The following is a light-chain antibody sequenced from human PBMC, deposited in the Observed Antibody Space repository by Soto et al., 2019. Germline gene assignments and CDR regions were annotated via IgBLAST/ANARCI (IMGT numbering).Light chain of an antibody. Sequence: ELVLTQSPATLSLSPGERATLSCRASQSVSTSIIYLAWYQQKPGQAPRLLIYDASNRATGIPATFSGSGSGTDFTLTISSLEAEDFAVYDCQQRRSWPLTVGGGPKVEIK. CDR1: QSVSTSIIY. CDR2: DAS. CDR3: QQRRSWPLT. V-gene: IGKV3-11*01. J-gene: IGKJ4*01.